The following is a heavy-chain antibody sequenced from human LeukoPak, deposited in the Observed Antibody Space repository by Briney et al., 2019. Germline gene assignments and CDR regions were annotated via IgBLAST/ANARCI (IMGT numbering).Heavy chain of an antibody. CDR1: GFTFINYA. V-gene: IGHV3-23*01. CDR3: AKDLDSSGSWPAQYSQP. CDR2: ISKSSDAT. D-gene: IGHD3-22*01. Sequence: GGSLRLSCAASGFTFINYAMSWVRQAPGKGLEWVSLISKSSDATYYAPSVKGRFTISRDNSKNTLYLQMNSLRAEDTAVYYCAKDLDSSGSWPAQYSQPCGQGTLVTAAS. J-gene: IGHJ1*01.